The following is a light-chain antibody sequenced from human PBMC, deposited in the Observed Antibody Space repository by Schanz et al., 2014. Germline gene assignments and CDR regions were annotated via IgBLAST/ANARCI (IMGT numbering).Light chain of an antibody. V-gene: IGKV3-15*01. CDR1: ESISDN. CDR3: QQYGDSPLT. Sequence: EIVMTQSPATLSVSPGERATLSCRASESISDNLAWYQHKPGQAPRLLIYGASTRATGIPARFSGSGSGTDFTLTISRLEPEDFAVYYCQQYGDSPLTFGQGTKLEIK. J-gene: IGKJ2*01. CDR2: GAS.